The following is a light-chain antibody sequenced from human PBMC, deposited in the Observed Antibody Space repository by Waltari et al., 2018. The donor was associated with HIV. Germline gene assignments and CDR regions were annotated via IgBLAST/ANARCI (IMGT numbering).Light chain of an antibody. V-gene: IGKV3-11*01. CDR3: QQRSNWLT. CDR1: QSVSSY. J-gene: IGKJ4*01. Sequence: ELVLTQSPATLSLSPVERATLSCRASQSVSSYLAWYQQKPGQAHRLLIYDASNRATGIPARFSGSGSGTDFTLTISSLEAEDFAVYYCQQRSNWLTFGGGTKVEIK. CDR2: DAS.